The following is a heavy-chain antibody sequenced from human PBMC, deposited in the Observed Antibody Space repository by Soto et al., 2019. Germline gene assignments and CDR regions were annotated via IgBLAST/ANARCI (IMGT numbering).Heavy chain of an antibody. J-gene: IGHJ4*02. CDR3: ARVRGRWLQLTLHY. V-gene: IGHV3-7*01. CDR2: IKQDGSEK. D-gene: IGHD5-12*01. CDR1: GFTFSSYW. Sequence: PRGSLRLSCAASGFTFSSYWMSWVRQAPGKGLEWVANIKQDGSEKYYVDSVKGRFTISRDNAKNSLYLQMNSLRAEDTAVYYCARVRGRWLQLTLHYSGPGTFLTV.